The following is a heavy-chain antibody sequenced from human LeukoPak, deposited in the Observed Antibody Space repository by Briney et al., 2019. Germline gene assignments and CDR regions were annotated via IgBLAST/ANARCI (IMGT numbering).Heavy chain of an antibody. V-gene: IGHV1-69*06. CDR3: ARGKAVVVTYFDY. CDR1: GYTFTGYY. CDR2: IIPIFGTA. D-gene: IGHD3-22*01. Sequence: ASVKVSCKASGYTFTGYYMHWVRQAPGQGLEWMGGIIPIFGTANYAQKFQGRVTITADKSTSTAYMELSSLRSEDTAVYYCARGKAVVVTYFDYWGQGTLVTVSS. J-gene: IGHJ4*02.